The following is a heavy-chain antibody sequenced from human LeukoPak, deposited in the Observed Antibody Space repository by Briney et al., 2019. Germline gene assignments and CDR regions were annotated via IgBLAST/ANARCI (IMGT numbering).Heavy chain of an antibody. CDR3: ARGPNYYDSSGYLDY. D-gene: IGHD3-22*01. CDR2: INHSGST. J-gene: IGHJ4*02. Sequence: SETLSLTCAVYGGSFSGYYWSWIRQPPGKGLEWIGEINHSGSTNYNPSLKSRVTISVDTSKNQFSLKLSSVTAADTAVYYCARGPNYYDSSGYLDYWGQGTPVTVSS. V-gene: IGHV4-34*01. CDR1: GGSFSGYY.